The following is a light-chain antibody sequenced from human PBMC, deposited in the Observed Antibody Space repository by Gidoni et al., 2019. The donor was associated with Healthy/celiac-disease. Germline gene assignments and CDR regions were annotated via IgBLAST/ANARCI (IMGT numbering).Light chain of an antibody. V-gene: IGKV3-11*01. Sequence: IVLTQSPATLSLSPGERATLSCRASQSVRSYLAWFQQKPGQAPRLLIYDASNRATGIPARFSGSGSVTDFTLTISSLEPEDFAVYYCQQRSNWPLITFXQXTRLEIK. J-gene: IGKJ5*01. CDR2: DAS. CDR3: QQRSNWPLIT. CDR1: QSVRSY.